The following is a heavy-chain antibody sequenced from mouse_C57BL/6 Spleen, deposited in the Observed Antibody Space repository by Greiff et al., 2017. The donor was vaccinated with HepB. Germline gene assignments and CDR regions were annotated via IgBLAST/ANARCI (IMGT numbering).Heavy chain of an antibody. CDR3: AANWDYAMDY. D-gene: IGHD4-1*01. Sequence: VQLQQSGAELVRPGSSVKLSCKASGYTFTSYWMHWVKQRPIQGLEWIGNIDPSDSETHYNQKFKDKATLTVDKSSSTAYMQLSSLTSEDSAVYYCAANWDYAMDYWGQGTSVTVSS. CDR1: GYTFTSYW. J-gene: IGHJ4*01. V-gene: IGHV1-52*01. CDR2: IDPSDSET.